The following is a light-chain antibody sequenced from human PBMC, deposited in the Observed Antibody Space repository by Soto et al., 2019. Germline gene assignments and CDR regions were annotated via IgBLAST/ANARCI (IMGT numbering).Light chain of an antibody. CDR1: QGISNF. CDR2: AAS. Sequence: DIQMTQSPSSLSASVGDRVTITCRASQGISNFLAWYQQRPGKVPKVLIYAASTLQSGVPSRFSGNGSGTDFTLTISSLQPEDVATYYCQKYNSAPSLTFGGGTKVEIK. V-gene: IGKV1-27*01. CDR3: QKYNSAPSLT. J-gene: IGKJ4*01.